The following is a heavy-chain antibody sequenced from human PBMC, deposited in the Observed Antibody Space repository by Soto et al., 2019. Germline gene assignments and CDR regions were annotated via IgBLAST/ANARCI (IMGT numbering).Heavy chain of an antibody. D-gene: IGHD2-2*01. V-gene: IGHV3-23*01. Sequence: ESGGGLAQPGGSLRLSCAASGFTFSTYAMSWVRQAPGKGLEWVSGISAGGGNTFYADSVRGRFTISRDNSKNTLDLQMSSLRAEDAALYFCVKHSEYQLLSWFDPWGQGTLVTVSS. J-gene: IGHJ5*02. CDR2: ISAGGGNT. CDR1: GFTFSTYA. CDR3: VKHSEYQLLSWFDP.